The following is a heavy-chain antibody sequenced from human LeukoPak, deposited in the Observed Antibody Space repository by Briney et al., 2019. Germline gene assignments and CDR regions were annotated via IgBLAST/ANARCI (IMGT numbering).Heavy chain of an antibody. CDR2: IFYSGST. CDR1: GGSISSYY. D-gene: IGHD2-2*02. V-gene: IGHV4-59*08. Sequence: PSETLSLTCTVSGGSISSYYWSWIRQPPGKGLEWIGYIFYSGSTNYNPSLKSRVTISVDTSKNQFSLKLSSVTAADTAVYYCAALYRSDAFDIWGQGTMVTVSS. CDR3: AALYRSDAFDI. J-gene: IGHJ3*02.